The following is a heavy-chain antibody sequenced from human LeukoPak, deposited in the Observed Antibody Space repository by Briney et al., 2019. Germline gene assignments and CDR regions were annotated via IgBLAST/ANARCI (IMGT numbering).Heavy chain of an antibody. V-gene: IGHV1-69*13. CDR2: IIPIFGTA. CDR1: GGTFSSYA. Sequence: ASVKVSCKASGGTFSSYAISWVRQAPGQGREWMGGIIPIFGTANYAQKFQGRVTITADESTSTAYMELSSLRSEDTAVYYCARPRGPSVGVIPYYYYYMDVWGKGTTVTVSS. CDR3: ARPRGPSVGVIPYYYYYMDV. J-gene: IGHJ6*03. D-gene: IGHD3-16*01.